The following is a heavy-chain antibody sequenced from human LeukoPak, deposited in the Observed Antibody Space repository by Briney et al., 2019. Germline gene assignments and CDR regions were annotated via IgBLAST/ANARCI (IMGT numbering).Heavy chain of an antibody. CDR1: GFTVSSNE. Sequence: GGSLRLSCAASGFTVSSNEMSWVRQAPGKGLEWVSYISSSGSIIYYADSVKGRFTISRDNAKNSLYLQMNSLRAEDTAVYYCARRFCSTSSCDAFDIWGQGTMVTVSS. V-gene: IGHV3-48*03. CDR2: ISSSGSII. D-gene: IGHD2-2*01. J-gene: IGHJ3*02. CDR3: ARRFCSTSSCDAFDI.